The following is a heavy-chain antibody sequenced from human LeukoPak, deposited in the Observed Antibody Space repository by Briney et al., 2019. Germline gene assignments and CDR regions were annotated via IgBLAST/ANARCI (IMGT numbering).Heavy chain of an antibody. Sequence: PGGSLRLPCVASGFTFSSRTIHWVRQAPGKGLDYVSGISGDGGSTFYADSEKGRFTISRDNSKNTLYLQMGSLRAEDMAVYYCAVQIGGVVSWGQGTLVTVAS. V-gene: IGHV3-64*02. CDR3: AVQIGGVVS. CDR2: ISGDGGST. J-gene: IGHJ4*02. CDR1: GFTFSSRT. D-gene: IGHD3-16*01.